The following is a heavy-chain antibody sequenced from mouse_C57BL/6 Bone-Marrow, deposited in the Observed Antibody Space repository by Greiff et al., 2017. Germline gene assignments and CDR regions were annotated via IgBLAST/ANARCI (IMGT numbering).Heavy chain of an antibody. CDR3: ARGRDYAAWFAY. D-gene: IGHD2-4*01. CDR2: IYPGSGST. Sequence: VQLQQSGAELVKPGASVKMSCKASGYTFTSYWITWVKQRPGQGLEWIGDIYPGSGSTNYNEKFKSKATLTVDTSSSTAYMQLSSLTSEDSAVYYCARGRDYAAWFAYWGQGTLVTVSA. J-gene: IGHJ3*01. CDR1: GYTFTSYW. V-gene: IGHV1-55*01.